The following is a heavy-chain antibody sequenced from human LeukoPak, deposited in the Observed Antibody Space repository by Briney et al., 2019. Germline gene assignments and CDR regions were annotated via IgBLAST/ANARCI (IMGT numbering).Heavy chain of an antibody. D-gene: IGHD4-17*01. CDR3: ASPIYGDYTENGFDI. J-gene: IGHJ3*02. V-gene: IGHV4-34*01. CDR2: INHSGNT. Sequence: SETLSLTCAVYGGSFSAYYWSWIRQPPGKGLEGIGEINHSGNTNYNPSLKSRVTISVDTSKKQFSLKLSSVTAADTAVYYCASPIYGDYTENGFDIWGQGTMVTVSS. CDR1: GGSFSAYY.